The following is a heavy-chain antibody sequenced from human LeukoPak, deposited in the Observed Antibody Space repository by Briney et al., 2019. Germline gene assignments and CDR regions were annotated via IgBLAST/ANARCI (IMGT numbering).Heavy chain of an antibody. Sequence: GRSLRLSCAASGFTFSSYGMRWVRQAPGKGLEWVAVTWYDGSNKYYADSVKGRFTISRDNSKNTLYLQMNSLRAEDTAVYYCARSEAAVVAAYYFDYWGQGTLVTVSS. J-gene: IGHJ4*02. CDR2: TWYDGSNK. D-gene: IGHD3-22*01. CDR3: ARSEAAVVAAYYFDY. V-gene: IGHV3-33*01. CDR1: GFTFSSYG.